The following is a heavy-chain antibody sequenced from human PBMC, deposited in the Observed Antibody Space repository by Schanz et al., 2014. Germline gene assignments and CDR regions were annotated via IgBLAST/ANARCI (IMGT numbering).Heavy chain of an antibody. CDR3: APSGAGYSSSWDFDY. V-gene: IGHV1-46*01. J-gene: IGHJ4*02. CDR1: GYTFSFTSYN. CDR2: INSSGGGT. Sequence: QVQVEQSGPEVKKPGASVTVSCQASGYTFSFTSYNVHWVRQAPGQGLEWMGYINSSGGGTSYAQKFQDRLTMTRDASTSTVYMELSSLRSEDTAVYYCAPSGAGYSSSWDFDYWGQGTLVTGSS. D-gene: IGHD6-13*01.